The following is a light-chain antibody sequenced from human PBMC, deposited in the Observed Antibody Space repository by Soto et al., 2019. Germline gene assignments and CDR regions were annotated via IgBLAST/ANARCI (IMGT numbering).Light chain of an antibody. Sequence: DIQMTQSPSTLSASVGDRVTIACRASQSISSWLAWYQQKPGKAPKLLIYKASTLESGVPTRFRGSGSGTEFTLTISSQQPDDFAIYYCQQYNNYWTFGQGTKVEIK. CDR1: QSISSW. CDR2: KAS. V-gene: IGKV1-5*03. CDR3: QQYNNYWT. J-gene: IGKJ1*01.